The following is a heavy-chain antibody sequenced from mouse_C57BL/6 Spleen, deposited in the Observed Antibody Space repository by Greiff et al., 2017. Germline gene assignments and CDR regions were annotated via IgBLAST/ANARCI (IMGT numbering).Heavy chain of an antibody. CDR2: IDPEDGDT. CDR1: GFNIKDYY. J-gene: IGHJ3*01. V-gene: IGHV14-1*01. D-gene: IGHD2-4*01. Sequence: VQLQQSGAELVRPGASVKLSCTASGFNIKDYYMHWVKQRPEQGLEWIGRIDPEDGDTEYAPKFPGKATMTADTSSNTAYLQLSSLTSEDTAVYYCTVGYDYDVGGPWFAYWGQGTLVTVSA. CDR3: TVGYDYDVGGPWFAY.